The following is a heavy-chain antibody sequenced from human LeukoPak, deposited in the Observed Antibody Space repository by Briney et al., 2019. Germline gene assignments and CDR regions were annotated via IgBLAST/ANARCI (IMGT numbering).Heavy chain of an antibody. CDR1: GFTFSSYA. Sequence: PGGSLRLSCVASGFTFSSYATHWVRQAPGKGLDWVSSINSYSSDIYYADSVKGRSTISRDNAKNSLYLQMNSLRAEDTAVYYCARKRSPGAFDIWGQGTMVTVSS. V-gene: IGHV3-21*01. CDR3: ARKRSPGAFDI. CDR2: INSYSSDI. J-gene: IGHJ3*02.